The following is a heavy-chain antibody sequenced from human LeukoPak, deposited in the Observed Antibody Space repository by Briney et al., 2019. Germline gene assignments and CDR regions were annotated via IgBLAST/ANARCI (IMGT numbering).Heavy chain of an antibody. CDR2: INHSGST. Sequence: ASETLSLTCAVYGGSFSGYYWSWIRQPPGKGLEWIGEINHSGSTNYNPSLKSRVTISADTSKNQFSLKLSSVTAADTAVYYCARGRGFWSGSRHDYWGQGTLVTVSS. CDR3: ARGRGFWSGSRHDY. CDR1: GGSFSGYY. J-gene: IGHJ4*02. V-gene: IGHV4-34*01. D-gene: IGHD3-3*01.